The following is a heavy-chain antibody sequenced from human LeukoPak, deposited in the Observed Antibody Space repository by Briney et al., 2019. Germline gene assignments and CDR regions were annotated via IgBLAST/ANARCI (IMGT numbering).Heavy chain of an antibody. Sequence: SETLSLTCTVSGGSISSGSYYWSWIRQPAGKGLEWIGRIYTSGSTNYNPSLKSRVTISVDTSKNQFSLKLSSVTAADTAVYYCARDHYCSSTSCYGHGMDVWGQGTTVTVSS. CDR2: IYTSGST. D-gene: IGHD2-2*01. V-gene: IGHV4-61*02. CDR3: ARDHYCSSTSCYGHGMDV. J-gene: IGHJ6*02. CDR1: GGSISSGSYY.